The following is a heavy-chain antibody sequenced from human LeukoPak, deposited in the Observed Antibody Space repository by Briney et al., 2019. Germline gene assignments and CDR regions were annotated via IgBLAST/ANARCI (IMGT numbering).Heavy chain of an antibody. CDR2: ITGGDVFI. D-gene: IGHD3-16*01. V-gene: IGHV3-21*01. CDR3: AREGDLMGATMDS. CDR1: GFTFSSYT. J-gene: IGHJ5*01. Sequence: GGSLRLSCAASGFTFSSYTFDWVRQAPGKGLEWVSSITGGDVFIYQADSVKGRFTVSGDNAKNTLYLQMNRLRAEDTAVYYCAREGDLMGATMDSWGQGTLVIVSS.